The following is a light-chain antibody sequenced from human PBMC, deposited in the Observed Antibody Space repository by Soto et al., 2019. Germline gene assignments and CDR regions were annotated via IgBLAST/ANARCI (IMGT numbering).Light chain of an antibody. V-gene: IGKV1-5*03. CDR3: QQYNNYSGT. J-gene: IGKJ1*01. Sequence: DIQMTQSPSTLSASVGDRVTITCRASQSISSWLAWYQQKPGKAPKLLIYKASNLENGVPSRFSGSGSGTKFNLTISSLQPDEFATYYCQQYNNYSGTFGQGTKVEIK. CDR2: KAS. CDR1: QSISSW.